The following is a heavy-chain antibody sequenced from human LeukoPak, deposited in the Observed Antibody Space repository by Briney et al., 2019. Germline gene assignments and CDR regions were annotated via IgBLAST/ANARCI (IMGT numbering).Heavy chain of an antibody. V-gene: IGHV4-39*07. CDR3: ARGGYSGSYADY. CDR2: IYYSGST. CDR1: GGSISSSSYY. J-gene: IGHJ4*02. D-gene: IGHD1-26*01. Sequence: SETLSLTCTVSGGSISSSSYYWGWIRQPPGKGLEWIGSIYYSGSTYYNPSLKSRVTISVDTSKNQFSLKLHSVTAADTAVYYCARGGYSGSYADYWGQGTLVTVSS.